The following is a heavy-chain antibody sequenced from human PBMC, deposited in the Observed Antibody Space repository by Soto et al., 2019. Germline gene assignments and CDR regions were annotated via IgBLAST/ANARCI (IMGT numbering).Heavy chain of an antibody. CDR1: GFTFSSYA. D-gene: IGHD3-22*01. CDR2: ISGSGGRT. V-gene: IGHV3-23*01. CDR3: AKSYDSSGYYTYFDY. Sequence: GGSLRLSCAASGFTFSSYAMSWVRQAPGKGLEWVSAISGSGGRTYYADSVKGRFTISRENSKNTLYLQMHSLRAEDTAVYYCAKSYDSSGYYTYFDYWGQGTLVTVSS. J-gene: IGHJ4*02.